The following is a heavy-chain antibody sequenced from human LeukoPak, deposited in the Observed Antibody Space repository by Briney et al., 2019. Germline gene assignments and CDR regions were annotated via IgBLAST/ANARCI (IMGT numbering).Heavy chain of an antibody. D-gene: IGHD4-11*01. V-gene: IGHV1-69*04. CDR2: IIPILGIA. J-gene: IGHJ4*02. CDR3: AGGGFYSNYRWVELHFDY. CDR1: GGTFSSYA. Sequence: ASVKVSCKASGGTFSSYAISWVRQAPGQGLEWMGRIIPILGIANYAQKFQGRVTITADKSTSTAYMELSSLRSEDTAVYYCAGGGFYSNYRWVELHFDYWGQGTLVTVSS.